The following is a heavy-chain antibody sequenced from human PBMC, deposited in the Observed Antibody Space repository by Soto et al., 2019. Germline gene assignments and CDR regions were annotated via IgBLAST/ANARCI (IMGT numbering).Heavy chain of an antibody. D-gene: IGHD3-9*01. Sequence: PVGSLRLSCAASGFTFDDYAMHWVRQAPGKGLEWVSGISWNSGSIGYADSVKGRFTISRDNAKNSLYLQMNSLRAEDTALYYCAKDTSPLYDILTRRGYYYYGMDVWGQGTTVTVSS. CDR3: AKDTSPLYDILTRRGYYYYGMDV. V-gene: IGHV3-9*01. CDR2: ISWNSGSI. CDR1: GFTFDDYA. J-gene: IGHJ6*02.